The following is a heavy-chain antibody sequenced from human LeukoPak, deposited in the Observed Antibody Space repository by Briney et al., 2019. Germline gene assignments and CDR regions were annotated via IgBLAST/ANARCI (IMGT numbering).Heavy chain of an antibody. CDR2: INPKSGGT. CDR1: GYTFTGYH. V-gene: IGHV1-2*04. CDR3: ARDSGWEVVLYASEI. Sequence: ASVKVSCKASGYTFTGYHIHWVRQAPGQGLEWMEWINPKSGGTNYAQKFEGWVTMTRDTSMSTVYMELSRLKSDDTAVYYCARDSGWEVVLYASEIWGQGTMVTVSS. J-gene: IGHJ3*02. D-gene: IGHD1-26*01.